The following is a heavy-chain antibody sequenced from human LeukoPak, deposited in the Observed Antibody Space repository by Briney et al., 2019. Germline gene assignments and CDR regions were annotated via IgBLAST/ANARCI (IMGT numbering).Heavy chain of an antibody. CDR2: INPNSGGT. Sequence: GASVKVSCKASGYTFTGYYMHWVRQAPGQGLEWMGWINPNSGGTNYAQKFQGRVTMTRDTSISTAYMELSRLRSDDTAVYYCARGGYEGSGYSFGDYWGQGTLVTVSS. D-gene: IGHD3-22*01. CDR3: ARGGYEGSGYSFGDY. V-gene: IGHV1-2*02. CDR1: GYTFTGYY. J-gene: IGHJ4*02.